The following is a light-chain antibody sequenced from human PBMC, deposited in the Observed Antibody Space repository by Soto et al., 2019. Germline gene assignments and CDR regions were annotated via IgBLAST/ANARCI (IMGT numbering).Light chain of an antibody. CDR2: GAS. CDR1: QSVSSNY. J-gene: IGKJ1*01. CDR3: QQYITAPET. V-gene: IGKV3-20*01. Sequence: EIVLTQSPGTLSLSPGERATLSCRASQSVSSNYLAWYQQKPGQAPRLLIYGASSRATGTPDRFSGSGSGTDFTLTISRLEPEDFAVYHCQQYITAPETCGQGTKV.